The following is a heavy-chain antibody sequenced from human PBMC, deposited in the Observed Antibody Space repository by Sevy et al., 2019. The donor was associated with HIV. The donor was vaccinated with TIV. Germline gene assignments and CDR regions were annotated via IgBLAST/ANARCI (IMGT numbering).Heavy chain of an antibody. CDR2: IYGSGGAT. J-gene: IGHJ3*02. D-gene: IGHD3-22*01. V-gene: IGHV3-23*01. Sequence: GGSLRLSCKPSGFTFTSYAMSWVRQAPGKGLEWVSTIYGSGGATYYADSVKGRFTISRDNSKNTLYLQMNSLRIEDTAVYYCAGGRYDSSGSFDAFDIWGQGTMGTVSS. CDR1: GFTFTSYA. CDR3: AGGRYDSSGSFDAFDI.